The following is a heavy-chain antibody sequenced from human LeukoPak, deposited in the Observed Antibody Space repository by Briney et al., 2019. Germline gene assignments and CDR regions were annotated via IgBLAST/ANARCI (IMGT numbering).Heavy chain of an antibody. Sequence: SQTLSLTCTVSGGSISTSNYYWSWIRQPAGKGLEWIGRIYTSGSTNYNPSLKSRVTISVDTSKNQFSLRLNSVTAADTAVYYCARGESSSSPLYYYYYYMDVWGEGTTVTVSS. V-gene: IGHV4-61*02. CDR3: ARGESSSSPLYYYYYYMDV. D-gene: IGHD6-6*01. CDR2: IYTSGST. J-gene: IGHJ6*03. CDR1: GGSISTSNYY.